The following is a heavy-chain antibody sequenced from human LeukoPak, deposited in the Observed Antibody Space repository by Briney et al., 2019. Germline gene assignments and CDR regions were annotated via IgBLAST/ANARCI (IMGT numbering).Heavy chain of an antibody. CDR1: GFTFSSYA. Sequence: GGSLRLSWAASGFTFSSYAMSWVRQAPGKGLEWVSAISGSGGSTYYADSVKGRFTISRDNSKNTLYLQMNSLRAEDTAVYYCAKRPYSGLYYFDYWGQGTLVTVSS. CDR3: AKRPYSGLYYFDY. D-gene: IGHD1-26*01. V-gene: IGHV3-23*01. CDR2: ISGSGGST. J-gene: IGHJ4*02.